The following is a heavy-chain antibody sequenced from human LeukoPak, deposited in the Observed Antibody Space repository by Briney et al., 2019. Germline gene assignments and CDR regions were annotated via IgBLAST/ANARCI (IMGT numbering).Heavy chain of an antibody. CDR1: GYACTDYY. J-gene: IGHJ4*02. Sequence: ASVKVSCKASGYACTDYYMHWVRQAPGQGLEWMGWITPNSGATKYAQKFRGRVSMTRDTSINTAYMELSRLRSDDTAIYYCARVSRFYYDSSGDFDYWGQGTLVTVSS. CDR2: ITPNSGAT. CDR3: ARVSRFYYDSSGDFDY. D-gene: IGHD3-22*01. V-gene: IGHV1-2*02.